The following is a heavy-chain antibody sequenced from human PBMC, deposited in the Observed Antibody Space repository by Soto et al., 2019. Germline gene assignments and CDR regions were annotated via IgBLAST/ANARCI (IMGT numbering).Heavy chain of an antibody. CDR1: GGSFSGYS. D-gene: IGHD1-26*01. V-gene: IGHV4-34*01. Sequence: QVQLQQWGAGLLKPSETLSLTCAVYGGSFSGYSWTWIRQSPGKGLEWIGQINDGGSANYNPSLKSLITLSVYPSTNDFFLEMISVTAAYTAVYYCARGLFSETHYSGGWYFFDYWGQGTLVTVSS. CDR2: INDGGSA. CDR3: ARGLFSETHYSGGWYFFDY. J-gene: IGHJ4*02.